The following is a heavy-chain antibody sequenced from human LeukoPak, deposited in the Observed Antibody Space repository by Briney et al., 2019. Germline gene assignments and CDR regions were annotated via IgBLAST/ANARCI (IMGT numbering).Heavy chain of an antibody. CDR2: VSHNGGNT. D-gene: IGHD6-19*01. J-gene: IGHJ4*02. CDR1: GFTFSAYA. CDR3: ARYSSGWYNH. Sequence: PGGSLRLSCSASGFTFSAYAMHWVRQALGKGLEYVSAVSHNGGNTYYADSVKGRFAISRDNSKNTVYLQMSSLRTDDTALYYCARYSSGWYNHWGQGTLVTVSS. V-gene: IGHV3-64D*06.